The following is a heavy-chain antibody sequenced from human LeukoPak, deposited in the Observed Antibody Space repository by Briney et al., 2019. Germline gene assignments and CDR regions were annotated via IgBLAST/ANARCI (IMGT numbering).Heavy chain of an antibody. J-gene: IGHJ1*01. CDR2: IRYDGSNK. D-gene: IGHD2-2*01. CDR1: GFTFSSYG. CDR3: AKDPVVVPAAKYFQH. Sequence: PGGSLRLSCAASGFTFSSYGMHWVRQAPGKGLEWVAFIRYDGSNKYYADSVKGRFTISRDNSKNTLYLQMNSLRAEDTAVYYCAKDPVVVPAAKYFQHWGQGTLVTVSS. V-gene: IGHV3-30*02.